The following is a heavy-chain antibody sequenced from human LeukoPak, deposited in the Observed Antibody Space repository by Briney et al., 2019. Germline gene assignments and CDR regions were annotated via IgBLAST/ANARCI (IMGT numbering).Heavy chain of an antibody. CDR3: AHSHYHSGGYSTPIDY. CDR1: GDSISSFY. D-gene: IGHD3-22*01. V-gene: IGHV4-59*01. J-gene: IGHJ4*02. Sequence: SETLSLTCTVSGDSISSFYWSWIRQPPGRGLEWIGYIYYTGTTNYNPSLKSRVTISVDTSKNQFSLKLSSVTAADTAVYYCAHSHYHSGGYSTPIDYWGQGTLVTVSS. CDR2: IYYTGTT.